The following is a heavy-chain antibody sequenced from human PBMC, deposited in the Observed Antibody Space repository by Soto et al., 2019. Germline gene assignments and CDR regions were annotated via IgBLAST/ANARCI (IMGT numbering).Heavy chain of an antibody. CDR3: ARTALGWFDP. D-gene: IGHD2-21*02. V-gene: IGHV4-59*01. Sequence: SETLSLTCSVSGGSISSYNWSWIRQPPGKGLEWIGYIFYSGRSGSTNYNPSLKSRVIISVDTSKNQFSLKMSSVTAADTAVYYCARTALGWFDPWGQGTLVPVSS. J-gene: IGHJ5*02. CDR1: GGSISSYN. CDR2: IFYSGRSGST.